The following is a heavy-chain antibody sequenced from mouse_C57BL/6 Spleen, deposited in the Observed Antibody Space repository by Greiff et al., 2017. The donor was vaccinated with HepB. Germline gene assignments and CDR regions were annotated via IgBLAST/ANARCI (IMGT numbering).Heavy chain of an antibody. D-gene: IGHD5-1*01. V-gene: IGHV5-17*01. J-gene: IGHJ4*01. CDR3: ARQGGTYY. Sequence: EVKLVESGGGLVKPGGSLKLSCAASGFTFSDYGMHWVRQAPEKGLEWVAYISSGSSTLYYADTVKGRFTISRDNAKNTLSLQMTSLRSEETAMYYCARQGGTYYWGQGTSVTVSS. CDR2: ISSGSSTL. CDR1: GFTFSDYG.